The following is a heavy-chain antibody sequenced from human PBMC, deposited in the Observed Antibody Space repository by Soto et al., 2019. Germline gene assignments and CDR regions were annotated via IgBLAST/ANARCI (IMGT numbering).Heavy chain of an antibody. CDR2: IIPILGIA. J-gene: IGHJ6*03. D-gene: IGHD4-17*01. Sequence: GTSVKVSCEASGGSYSSYTISWVRQAPEQRLEWMGRIIPILGIANYAQKFQGRVTITADKSTSTAYMELSSLRSEDTAVYYCARDSKGDYPHPLIWYYMDVWGKGTTVTVSS. CDR1: GGSYSSYT. CDR3: ARDSKGDYPHPLIWYYMDV. V-gene: IGHV1-69*04.